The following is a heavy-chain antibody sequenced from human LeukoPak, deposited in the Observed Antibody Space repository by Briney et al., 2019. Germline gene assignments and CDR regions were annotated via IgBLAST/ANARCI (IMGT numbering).Heavy chain of an antibody. CDR1: GYSFTSYW. CDR3: ARHGEKYCSSTSCTRDGMDV. V-gene: IGHV5-51*01. D-gene: IGHD2-2*01. CDR2: IYPGDSDT. J-gene: IGHJ6*02. Sequence: GESLKISCKGSGYSFTSYWIGWVRQMPGKGLEWMGMIYPGDSDTKYSPSFQGQVTISADKSINTAYLQWSSLKASDTAMYYCARHGEKYCSSTSCTRDGMDVWGQGTTVTVSS.